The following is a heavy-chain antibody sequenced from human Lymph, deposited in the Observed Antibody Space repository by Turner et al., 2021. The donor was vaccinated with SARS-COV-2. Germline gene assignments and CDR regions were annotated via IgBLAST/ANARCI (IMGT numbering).Heavy chain of an antibody. J-gene: IGHJ4*02. CDR3: ARLPIARGYSGYDFYYFDY. CDR1: GYSFPTYW. CDR2: IYPGDADT. V-gene: IGHV5-51*01. D-gene: IGHD5-12*01. Sequence: EVQLVQSGAEVKQPGEPLKISCKGSGYSFPTYWIGWVRQMPGKGLEWMGIIYPGDADTRYSPSFQGQVTISADKSISTAYLQWSSLKASDTAMYYCARLPIARGYSGYDFYYFDYWGQGTLVTVSS.